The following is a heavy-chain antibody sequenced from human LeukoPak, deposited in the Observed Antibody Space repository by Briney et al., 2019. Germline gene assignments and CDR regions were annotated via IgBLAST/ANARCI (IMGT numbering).Heavy chain of an antibody. Sequence: PGGSLRLSCAASGFTFSSYSMNWVRQAPGKGLEWVSSISSSSYICYADSVKGRFTISRDNAKNSLYLQMNSLRAEDTAVYYCARDRTRQQLVPEDYWGQGTLVTVSS. CDR3: ARDRTRQQLVPEDY. CDR2: ISSSSYI. V-gene: IGHV3-21*01. J-gene: IGHJ4*02. CDR1: GFTFSSYS. D-gene: IGHD6-13*01.